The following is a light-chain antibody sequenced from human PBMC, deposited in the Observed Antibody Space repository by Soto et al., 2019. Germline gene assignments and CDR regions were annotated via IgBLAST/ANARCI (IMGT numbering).Light chain of an antibody. CDR2: GAS. Sequence: EIVLTQSPGTLSLSPGERATLSCRASQSVSSSYLAWYQQKPGQAPRLLIYGASSRATGIPDRFSGSGSGTDCTLTISRLEAEDFAVYYWQQYGSSLTWTFGQGTKVEIK. J-gene: IGKJ1*01. V-gene: IGKV3-20*01. CDR1: QSVSSSY. CDR3: QQYGSSLTWT.